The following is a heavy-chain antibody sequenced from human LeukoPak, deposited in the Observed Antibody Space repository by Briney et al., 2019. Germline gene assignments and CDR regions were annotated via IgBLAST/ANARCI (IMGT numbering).Heavy chain of an antibody. D-gene: IGHD3-22*01. V-gene: IGHV4-30-2*01. J-gene: IGHJ5*02. Sequence: SETLSLTCTVSGGSISSGGYSWSWIRQPPGKGLEWIGYVYHSGSTYYNPSLKSRVTISVDRSKNQFSLKLSSVTAADTAVYYCATYYRARGWFDPWGQGTLVTVSS. CDR1: GGSISSGGYS. CDR2: VYHSGST. CDR3: ATYYRARGWFDP.